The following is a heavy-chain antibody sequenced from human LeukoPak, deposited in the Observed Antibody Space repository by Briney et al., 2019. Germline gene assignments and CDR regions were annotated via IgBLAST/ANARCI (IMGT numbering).Heavy chain of an antibody. D-gene: IGHD6-13*01. CDR2: INHSGST. Sequence: SETLPLTCAVYGGSFSGYYWSWIRQPPGKGLEWIGEINHSGSTNYNPSLKSRVTISVDTSKNQFSLKLSSVTAADTAVYYCARFRRIAAAGTEYYFDYWGQGTLVTVSS. V-gene: IGHV4-34*01. CDR1: GGSFSGYY. J-gene: IGHJ4*02. CDR3: ARFRRIAAAGTEYYFDY.